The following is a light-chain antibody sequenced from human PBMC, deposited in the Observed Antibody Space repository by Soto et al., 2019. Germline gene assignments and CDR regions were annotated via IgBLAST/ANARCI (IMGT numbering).Light chain of an antibody. CDR1: GSDVGAYNL. J-gene: IGLJ1*01. CDR2: GVN. Sequence: QSALAQPASVSGSPGHSSTISCAGTGSDVGAYNLVSWYQQHPGKAPKLIICGVNTRPSGISNRFSGSKFGDTAPLTISGLQAEDEADYFCCSYAGTVAYVFGTGTKVTVL. CDR3: CSYAGTVAYV. V-gene: IGLV2-23*02.